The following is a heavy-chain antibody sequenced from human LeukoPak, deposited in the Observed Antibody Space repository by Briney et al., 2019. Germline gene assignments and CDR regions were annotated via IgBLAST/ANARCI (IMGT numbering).Heavy chain of an antibody. J-gene: IGHJ6*03. CDR2: IYYSGST. CDR3: ARVDTAMGCYYYYYMDV. CDR1: GGSISSYY. D-gene: IGHD5-18*01. Sequence: SETLSLTCTVSGGSISSYYWSWIRQPPGKGLEWIGYIYYSGSTNYNPSLKSRVTISVDTSKNQFSLKLSSVTAADTAVYYCARVDTAMGCYYYYYMDVWGKGTTVTVSS. V-gene: IGHV4-59*01.